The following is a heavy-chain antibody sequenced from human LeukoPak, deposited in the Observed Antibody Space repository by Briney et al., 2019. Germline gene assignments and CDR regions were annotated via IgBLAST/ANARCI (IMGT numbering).Heavy chain of an antibody. CDR3: ARAVAPLAAATDY. J-gene: IGHJ4*02. CDR1: GGTFSSYA. Sequence: ASVKVSCKASGGTFSSYAISWVRQAPGQGLEWMGGIIPIFGTANYAQKFQGRVTMTRDTSTSTVLIELSSLRSEDTALYYCARAVAPLAAATDYWGQGTLVTVSS. CDR2: IIPIFGTA. D-gene: IGHD6-13*01. V-gene: IGHV1-69*05.